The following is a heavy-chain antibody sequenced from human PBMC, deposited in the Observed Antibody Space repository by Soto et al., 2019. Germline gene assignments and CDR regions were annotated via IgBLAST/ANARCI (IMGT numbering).Heavy chain of an antibody. V-gene: IGHV1-46*01. CDR1: GYTFTHYY. J-gene: IGHJ4*02. Sequence: QVQLMQSGAEVKKPGASVKVSCKASGYTFTHYYIHWVRQAPGQGLEWMGIINPNGGSTTYAQKFRAGFTMTRDTSTSTVYMELSSLRSEDSAVYYCATSVNSAMAFDYWGQGTLVTVSS. CDR2: INPNGGST. CDR3: ATSVNSAMAFDY. D-gene: IGHD5-18*01.